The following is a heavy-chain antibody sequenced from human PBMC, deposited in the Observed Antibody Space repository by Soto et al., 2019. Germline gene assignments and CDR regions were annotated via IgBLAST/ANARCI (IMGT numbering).Heavy chain of an antibody. CDR3: ASDPYYSASGF. CDR1: GFRFSDHC. V-gene: IGHV3-11*01. Sequence: GGSLRLSCAASGFRFSDHCMTWIRQAPGKGLEWVSKISGDATTTYYADSVKGRFTVSRDNAKNSVYLQMNSLRAEDTAVYYCASDPYYSASGFWGQGTLVTVSS. D-gene: IGHD3-10*01. J-gene: IGHJ4*02. CDR2: ISGDATTT.